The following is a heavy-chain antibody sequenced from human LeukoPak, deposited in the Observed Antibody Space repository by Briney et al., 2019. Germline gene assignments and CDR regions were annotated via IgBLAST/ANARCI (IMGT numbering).Heavy chain of an antibody. D-gene: IGHD3-10*01. Sequence: SETLSLTCTVSGYSISSGYYWGWIRQPPGKGLEWIGSIYHSGSTYYNPSLKSRVTISVDTSKNQFSLKLSSVTAADTAVYYCARDRYYYGSGSLSWFDPWGQGTLVTVSS. J-gene: IGHJ5*02. CDR1: GYSISSGYY. CDR2: IYHSGST. CDR3: ARDRYYYGSGSLSWFDP. V-gene: IGHV4-38-2*02.